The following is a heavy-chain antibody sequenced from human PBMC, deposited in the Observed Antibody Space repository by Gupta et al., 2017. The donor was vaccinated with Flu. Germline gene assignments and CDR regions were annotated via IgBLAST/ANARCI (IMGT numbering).Heavy chain of an antibody. J-gene: IGHJ4*02. Sequence: QVQLVQSGAEVKKPGASVKVSCKASGYTFTGYDMHWVRQAPGQGLEWMGWISPNSGGTNYAQKFQGRVTMTRDTSISTAYMELTRLTSDDTAIYYCARENSGSSLIFGYWGQGTVVTVSS. V-gene: IGHV1-2*02. CDR1: GYTFTGYD. D-gene: IGHD1-26*01. CDR3: ARENSGSSLIFGY. CDR2: ISPNSGGT.